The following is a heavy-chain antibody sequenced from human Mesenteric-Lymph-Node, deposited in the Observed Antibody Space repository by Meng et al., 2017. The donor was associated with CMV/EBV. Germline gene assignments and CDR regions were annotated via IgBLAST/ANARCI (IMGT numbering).Heavy chain of an antibody. Sequence: GESLKISCAASGFTFSRYWMHWVRQTPQKGLVWVSRIKTDGTYSNDAGSVKGRFTISRDNARNTLYLQMHGLRAEDTAVYYCVRDGDHWNLDFWGQGTLVTVSS. V-gene: IGHV3-74*01. D-gene: IGHD1-1*01. CDR1: GFTFSRYW. CDR3: VRDGDHWNLDF. J-gene: IGHJ4*02. CDR2: IKTDGTYS.